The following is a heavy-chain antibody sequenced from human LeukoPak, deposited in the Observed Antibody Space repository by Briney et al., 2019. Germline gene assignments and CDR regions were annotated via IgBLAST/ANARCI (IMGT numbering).Heavy chain of an antibody. CDR1: GFTFSSYW. CDR2: IKQDGSEK. Sequence: GGSLRLSCAASGFTFSSYWMSWVRQAPGKGLEWVANIKQDGSEKYYVDSVKGRFTISRDNAKNSLYLQMNSLIAEDTAVYYCARTYGDLYYYYYYGMDVWGQGTTVTVSS. V-gene: IGHV3-7*01. CDR3: ARTYGDLYYYYYYGMDV. J-gene: IGHJ6*02. D-gene: IGHD4-17*01.